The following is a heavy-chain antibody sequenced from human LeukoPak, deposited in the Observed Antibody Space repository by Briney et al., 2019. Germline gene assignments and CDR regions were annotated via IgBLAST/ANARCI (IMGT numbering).Heavy chain of an antibody. CDR1: GYSFTSYW. CDR3: ATHGGYGGNYDAFDI. V-gene: IGHV5-51*01. CDR2: IYPGDSAT. D-gene: IGHD4-23*01. Sequence: GESLKISCKGSGYSFTSYWIGWVRQMPGKGLEWRGIIYPGDSATRYSTSFQVQVTISAAKSISTAYLQWSSLKASDTAMYYCATHGGYGGNYDAFDIWGKGTMVTVSS. J-gene: IGHJ3*02.